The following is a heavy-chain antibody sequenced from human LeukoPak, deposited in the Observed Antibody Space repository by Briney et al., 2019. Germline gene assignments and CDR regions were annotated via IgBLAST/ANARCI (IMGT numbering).Heavy chain of an antibody. V-gene: IGHV4-59*01. CDR1: GDSTNTYF. CDR2: IYYTGTT. D-gene: IGHD4-17*01. Sequence: SETLSLTCTLSGDSTNTYFWSWIRQSPGKGLEWIGYIYYTGTTNYNPFLKSRVTISVDTSKNQFSLKVNSVTAADTGVYYCASKSTDHGELRFDYWGQGTLVTVSS. J-gene: IGHJ4*02. CDR3: ASKSTDHGELRFDY.